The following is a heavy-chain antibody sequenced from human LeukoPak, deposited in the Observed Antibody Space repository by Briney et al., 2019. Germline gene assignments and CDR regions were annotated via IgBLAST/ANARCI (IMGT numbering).Heavy chain of an antibody. Sequence: PGGSLRLSCAAXGXXFXXXAXXXXXXAPXXXLXXVXXIXXXXGXXYYANSVKGXFTISRDNSKNTLYLQMGSLRAEDMAVYYCARDLRLKELAYCGGDCLDYWGQGTLVTVSS. J-gene: IGHJ4*02. CDR2: IXXXXGXX. D-gene: IGHD2-21*02. CDR3: ARDLRLKELAYCGGDCLDY. V-gene: IGHV3-64*01. CDR1: GXXFXXXA.